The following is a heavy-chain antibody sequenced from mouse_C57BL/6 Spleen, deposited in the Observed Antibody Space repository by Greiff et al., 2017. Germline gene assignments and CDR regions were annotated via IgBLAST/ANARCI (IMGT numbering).Heavy chain of an antibody. J-gene: IGHJ4*01. CDR2: IYPGSGST. CDR1: GYTFTSYW. D-gene: IGHD2-4*01. V-gene: IGHV1-55*01. Sequence: QVQLQQSGAELVKPGASVKMSCKASGYTFTSYWITWVKQRPGQGLEWIGDIYPGSGSTNYNEKFKSKATLTVDTSSSTAYMQLSSLTSEDSAVYYCARWGDYDEDAMDYWGQGTSVTVSS. CDR3: ARWGDYDEDAMDY.